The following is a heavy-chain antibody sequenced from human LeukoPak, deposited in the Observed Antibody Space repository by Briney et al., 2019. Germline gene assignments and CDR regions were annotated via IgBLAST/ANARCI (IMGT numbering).Heavy chain of an antibody. CDR1: GYTFTSYG. CDR3: ARDRAVLLWFGELLHY. Sequence: ASVKVSCKASGYTFTSYGISWVRQAPGQGLEWMGWISAYNGNTNYAQKLQGRDTMTTDTSTSTAYMELRSLRSDDTAVYYCARDRAVLLWFGELLHYWGQGTLVTVSS. V-gene: IGHV1-18*01. D-gene: IGHD3-10*01. CDR2: ISAYNGNT. J-gene: IGHJ4*02.